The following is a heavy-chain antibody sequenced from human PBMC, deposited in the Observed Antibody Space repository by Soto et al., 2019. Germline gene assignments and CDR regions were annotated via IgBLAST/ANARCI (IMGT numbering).Heavy chain of an antibody. V-gene: IGHV4-31*03. CDR2: IYHSGTT. J-gene: IGHJ6*02. CDR1: GGSISTDGYY. Sequence: SETLSLTCSVSGGSISTDGYYWSWIRQLPGKGLEWIGYIYHSGTTYHNPSLKSRLSMSVDPSKNQFSLNLSSVTAADTAVYYCAREGDYYGSGSYPRMDVWGQGTTVTVSS. D-gene: IGHD3-10*01. CDR3: AREGDYYGSGSYPRMDV.